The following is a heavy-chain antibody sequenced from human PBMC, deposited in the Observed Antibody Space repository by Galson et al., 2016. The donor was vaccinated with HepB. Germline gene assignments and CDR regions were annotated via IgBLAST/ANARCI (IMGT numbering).Heavy chain of an antibody. CDR3: AKGYGFWTAFDY. CDR1: GFSVSRNY. J-gene: IGHJ4*02. CDR2: IYSDGRT. Sequence: SLRLSCAASGFSVSRNYMTWVRQAPGKGLEWVSSIYSDGRTYCADSVKGRFTISRDNSKNTLFLQMNGLRADDTAVYYCAKGYGFWTAFDYWGQGTLVTVSS. D-gene: IGHD3-3*01. V-gene: IGHV3-53*01.